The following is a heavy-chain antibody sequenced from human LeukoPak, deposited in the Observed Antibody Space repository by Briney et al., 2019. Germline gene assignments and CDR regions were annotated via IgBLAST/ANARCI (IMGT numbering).Heavy chain of an antibody. V-gene: IGHV3-23*01. CDR2: ISGSAGST. Sequence: GGSLRLSCAASGFSFSSYAMSWVRQAPGKGLEWVSSISGSAGSTYYADSVKGRFTFSRDNSKNTLYLQMNSLRAEDTAVYYCAKDPVRYFHYMDVWGKGTTVTVSS. CDR3: AKDPVRYFHYMDV. J-gene: IGHJ6*03. CDR1: GFSFSSYA.